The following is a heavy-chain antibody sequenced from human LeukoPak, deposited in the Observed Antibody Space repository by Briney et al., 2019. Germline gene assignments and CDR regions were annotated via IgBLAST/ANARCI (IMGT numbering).Heavy chain of an antibody. J-gene: IGHJ4*02. D-gene: IGHD6-13*01. Sequence: ASVKVSCKASGYTFTGYYMHWVRQAPGQGLEWMGWINPNSGGTNYAQKFQGRVTMTRDTSISTAYMELSRLRSDDTAVYYCATTRGIAAAYYFDYWGQGTLVTVSS. V-gene: IGHV1-2*02. CDR2: INPNSGGT. CDR1: GYTFTGYY. CDR3: ATTRGIAAAYYFDY.